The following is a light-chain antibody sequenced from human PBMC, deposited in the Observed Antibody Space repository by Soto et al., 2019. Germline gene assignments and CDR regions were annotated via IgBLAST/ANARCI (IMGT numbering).Light chain of an antibody. CDR3: LLSYSGAWV. CDR1: TGAVTSDHW. V-gene: IGLV7-46*01. Sequence: QTVVTQEPSLTVSPGGTVTLTCGSSTGAVTSDHWPYWFQQKPGQAPRTLIYDISSKHSWTPARFSGSLLGGKAALSLSGAQPEDEADYYCLLSYSGAWVFGGGTKLTVL. J-gene: IGLJ3*02. CDR2: DIS.